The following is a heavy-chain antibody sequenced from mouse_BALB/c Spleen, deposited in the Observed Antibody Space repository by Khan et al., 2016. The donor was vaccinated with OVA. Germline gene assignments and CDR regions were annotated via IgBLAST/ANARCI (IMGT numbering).Heavy chain of an antibody. CDR1: GFTFSSFG. CDR3: ARSGGNFHWYFDV. Sequence: LVESGGGLVQPGGSRKLSCAASGFTFSSFGMHWVRQAPKKGLEWVAYISSGSSTIYYVDTVKGRSTISRDNPKNTLFLQMTSLRSEDTAMYYGARSGGNFHWYFDVWGAGTSVTVSS. CDR2: ISSGSSTI. J-gene: IGHJ1*01. D-gene: IGHD2-1*01. V-gene: IGHV5-17*02.